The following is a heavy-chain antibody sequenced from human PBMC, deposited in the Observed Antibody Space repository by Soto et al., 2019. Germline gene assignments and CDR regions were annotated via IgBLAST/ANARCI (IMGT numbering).Heavy chain of an antibody. D-gene: IGHD2-8*02. V-gene: IGHV2-5*01. J-gene: IGHJ4*01. CDR2: ISGSDYT. Sequence: SCPTLVNPTHTLTLTCSVSRFSRNTTEVAVGWIRQPPGKALEWIALISGSDYTRYSPSLKKRISINKGNYTDQVVLTLTNIDRVDTATYFCARTVTATGLVGDLFDSWGQGTQVTVSS. CDR1: RFSRNTTEVA. CDR3: ARTVTATGLVGDLFDS.